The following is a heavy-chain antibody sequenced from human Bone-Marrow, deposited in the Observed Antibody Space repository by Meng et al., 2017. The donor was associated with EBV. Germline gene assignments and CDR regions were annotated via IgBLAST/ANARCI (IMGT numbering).Heavy chain of an antibody. Sequence: VQLVGAGGGLVKTGGSLRLSCAASVFPFSDFYMSWIRQAPGKWLEWVSYISSSGSSIYYVDSVKGRFTISRDNAKNSLYLQMDSLRAEDTALYYCARGQGPVEGCFDYWGQGTLVTVSS. J-gene: IGHJ4*02. CDR1: VFPFSDFY. V-gene: IGHV3-11*01. CDR3: ARGQGPVEGCFDY. D-gene: IGHD6-19*01. CDR2: ISSSGSSI.